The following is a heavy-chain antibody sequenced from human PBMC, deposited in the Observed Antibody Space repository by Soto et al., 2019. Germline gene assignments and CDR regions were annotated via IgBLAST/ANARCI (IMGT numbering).Heavy chain of an antibody. CDR3: GRGVGSPVGWWYVDY. Sequence: QVQLVQSGAEVKKPGSSVKVSCKASGGTFSSYAISWVRQAPGQGLEWMGGIIPIFGTANYAQKFQGRVTITADESTSTADMERSSRGSEDTAAYYCGRGVGSPVGWWYVDYGGQGTLVPVSS. J-gene: IGHJ4*02. CDR2: IIPIFGTA. V-gene: IGHV1-69*12. CDR1: GGTFSSYA. D-gene: IGHD3-3*01.